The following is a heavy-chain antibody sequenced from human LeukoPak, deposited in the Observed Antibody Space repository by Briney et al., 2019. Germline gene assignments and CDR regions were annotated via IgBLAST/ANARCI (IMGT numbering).Heavy chain of an antibody. CDR2: IFYTGST. V-gene: IGHV4-59*12. Sequence: SETLSLTCTVSGGSITSYYWSWFRQPPGKGLEFIGYIFYTGSTNYNPSLKSRVTISVDTSKNQFSLKLSSVTAADTAVYYCARGSASGVAATAFDIWGQGTMVTVSS. D-gene: IGHD2-15*01. J-gene: IGHJ3*02. CDR1: GGSITSYY. CDR3: ARGSASGVAATAFDI.